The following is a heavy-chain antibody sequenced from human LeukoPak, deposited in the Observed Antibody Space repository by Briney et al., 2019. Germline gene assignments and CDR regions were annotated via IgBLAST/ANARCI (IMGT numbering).Heavy chain of an antibody. CDR3: ARDGGNYYDSSGYFDY. CDR1: GFTFSSYS. CDR2: ISSSSSYI. Sequence: GSLRLSCAASGFTFSSYSMDWVRQAPGKGLEWVSSISSSSSYIYYADSVKGRFTISRDNAKNSLYLQMNSLRAEDTAVYYCARDGGNYYDSSGYFDYWGQGTLVTVSS. D-gene: IGHD3-22*01. V-gene: IGHV3-21*01. J-gene: IGHJ4*02.